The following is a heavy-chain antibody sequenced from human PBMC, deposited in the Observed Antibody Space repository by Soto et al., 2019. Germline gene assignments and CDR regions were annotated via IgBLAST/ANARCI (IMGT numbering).Heavy chain of an antibody. CDR1: GYTFSSYS. CDR3: AREGTAMVPDY. J-gene: IGHJ4*02. CDR2: IIPIVGTA. V-gene: IGHV1-69*13. D-gene: IGHD5-18*01. Sequence: SVKVSCKASGYTFSSYSMRWVRQAPGQGLEWMGGIIPIVGTANYAQKFQGRVTMTADESTSTAYMELSSLRSEDTAVYYCAREGTAMVPDYWGQGTLVTVSS.